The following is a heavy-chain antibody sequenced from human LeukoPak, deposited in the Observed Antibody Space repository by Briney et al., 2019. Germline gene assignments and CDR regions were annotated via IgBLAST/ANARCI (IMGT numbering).Heavy chain of an antibody. CDR2: ISGSGGST. D-gene: IGHD6-6*01. Sequence: PGGSLRLSCAASGFTFSSYAMSWVRQAPGKGLEWVSAISGSGGSTHYADSVKGRFTISRDNSKNTLYLQMNSLRAEDTAVYYCAKVKYSSSSGDYWGQGTLVTVSS. CDR3: AKVKYSSSSGDY. J-gene: IGHJ4*02. CDR1: GFTFSSYA. V-gene: IGHV3-23*01.